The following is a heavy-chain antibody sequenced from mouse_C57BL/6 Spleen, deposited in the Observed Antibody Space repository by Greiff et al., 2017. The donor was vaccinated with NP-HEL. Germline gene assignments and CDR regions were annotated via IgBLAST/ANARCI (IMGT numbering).Heavy chain of an antibody. J-gene: IGHJ4*01. Sequence: VHVKQSGPELVKPGASVKMSCKASGYTFTDYNMHWVKQSHGKSLEWIGYINPNNGGTSYNQKFKGKATLTVNKSSSTAYMELRSLTSEDSAVYYCASFYYSNYNYAMDYWGQGTSVTVSS. V-gene: IGHV1-22*01. CDR3: ASFYYSNYNYAMDY. CDR2: INPNNGGT. CDR1: GYTFTDYN. D-gene: IGHD2-5*01.